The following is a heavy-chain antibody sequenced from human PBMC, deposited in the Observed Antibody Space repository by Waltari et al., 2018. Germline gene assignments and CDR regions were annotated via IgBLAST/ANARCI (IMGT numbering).Heavy chain of an antibody. Sequence: QVQLQESGPGLVKPSATLSLTCAVSGGSISSRNWWSWVRQPPGKGLEWMVDISHSGSTNYNPTLKSRVTMSVDKSKNQFSLKLSSVTAADTAVYYCASHPPLISGDDSDDAFDIWGQGTMVTVSS. CDR1: GGSISSRNW. CDR3: ASHPPLISGDDSDDAFDI. V-gene: IGHV4-4*02. CDR2: ISHSGST. D-gene: IGHD5-12*01. J-gene: IGHJ3*02.